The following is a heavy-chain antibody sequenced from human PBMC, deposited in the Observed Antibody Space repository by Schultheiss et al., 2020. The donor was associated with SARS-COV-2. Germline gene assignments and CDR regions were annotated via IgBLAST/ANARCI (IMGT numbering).Heavy chain of an antibody. CDR1: GFSLSTSGVG. D-gene: IGHD3-22*01. Sequence: SGPTLVKPTQTLTLTCTCSGFSLSTSGVGVGWIRQPPGKALEWLALIYWNDDKRYSPSLKSRLTITKDTSKNQVVLTMTNMDPVDTATYYCAHRSYDSSGLNAFDIWGQGTMVTVSS. J-gene: IGHJ3*02. CDR2: IYWNDDK. V-gene: IGHV2-5*01. CDR3: AHRSYDSSGLNAFDI.